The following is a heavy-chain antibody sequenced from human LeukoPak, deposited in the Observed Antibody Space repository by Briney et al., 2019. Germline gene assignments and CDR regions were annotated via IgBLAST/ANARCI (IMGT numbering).Heavy chain of an antibody. CDR2: IRWNSGSI. CDR3: AKASRPYSSSWYDYYGMDV. D-gene: IGHD6-13*01. J-gene: IGHJ6*02. CDR1: GFTFDDYA. Sequence: ARGSLRLSCAASGFTFDDYAMHWVRQAPGKGLEWVSGIRWNSGSICYADSVKGRFTISRDNAKNSLYLQMNRLRAEDTALYYCAKASRPYSSSWYDYYGMDVWGQGTTVTVSS. V-gene: IGHV3-9*01.